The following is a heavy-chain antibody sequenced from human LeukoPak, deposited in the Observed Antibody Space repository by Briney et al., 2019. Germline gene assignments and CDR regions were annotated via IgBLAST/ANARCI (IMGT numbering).Heavy chain of an antibody. Sequence: SETLSLTCAVHDGSLSGYYWSWIRQPPGKGLEWIGEIDHSGSTNYNPALKSRVTISVDTSKNQFSLKLSSVTAADTAVYYCALGYCSSTSCPTLTDAFDIWGQGTMVTVSS. CDR3: ALGYCSSTSCPTLTDAFDI. V-gene: IGHV4-34*01. D-gene: IGHD2-2*01. CDR2: IDHSGST. CDR1: DGSLSGYY. J-gene: IGHJ3*02.